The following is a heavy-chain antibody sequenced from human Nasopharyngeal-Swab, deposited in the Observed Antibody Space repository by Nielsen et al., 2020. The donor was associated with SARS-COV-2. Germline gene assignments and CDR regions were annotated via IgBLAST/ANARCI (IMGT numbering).Heavy chain of an antibody. CDR2: ISNGGSDK. CDR3: AKDLGIAVAGTGHDL. D-gene: IGHD6-19*01. J-gene: IGHJ5*02. V-gene: IGHV3-30*04. Sequence: GGSLRLSCEASGFIFSSFAMHWVRQAPGKGLEWVAVISNGGSDKYYADSAKGRFTISRDNAKNSLFLQMNSLRAEDTALYYCAKDLGIAVAGTGHDLWGQGTLVTVSS. CDR1: GFIFSSFA.